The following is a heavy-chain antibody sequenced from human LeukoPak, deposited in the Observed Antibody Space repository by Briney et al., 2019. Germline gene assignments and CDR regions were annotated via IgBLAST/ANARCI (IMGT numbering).Heavy chain of an antibody. D-gene: IGHD2-21*02. V-gene: IGHV1-18*01. CDR1: GYTFTSYG. Sequence: ASVKVSCKASGYTFTSYGISWVRQAPGQGLEWMGWISAYNGNTNYALKLQGRVTMTTDTSTSTAYMELRSLRSDDTAVYYCARTMAGGDSLDYYFDYWGQGTLVTVSS. CDR2: ISAYNGNT. J-gene: IGHJ4*02. CDR3: ARTMAGGDSLDYYFDY.